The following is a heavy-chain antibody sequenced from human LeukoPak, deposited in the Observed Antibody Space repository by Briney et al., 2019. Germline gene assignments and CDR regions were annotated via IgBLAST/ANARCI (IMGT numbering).Heavy chain of an antibody. CDR2: IYSGHST. Sequence: GGSLRLSCAASGFIVSTKYMGWVRQAPGKGLEWVSIIYSGHSTYYADSVKGRFTISRDSSKNMVYLEMNSLRAEDTGVYYCARLGSTGWFFEYWGRGTLVTVSS. J-gene: IGHJ4*02. V-gene: IGHV3-66*04. CDR1: GFIVSTKY. D-gene: IGHD6-19*01. CDR3: ARLGSTGWFFEY.